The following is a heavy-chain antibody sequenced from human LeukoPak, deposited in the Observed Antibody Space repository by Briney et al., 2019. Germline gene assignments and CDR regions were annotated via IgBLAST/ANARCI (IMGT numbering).Heavy chain of an antibody. CDR3: ARESRYDSSGYQPDGGAFDI. Sequence: GGSLRLSCAASGFTFTRFWLTWVRQSPGKGLEWVANINPDGTKTTYVDSVEGRFATSRDNSKNTLYLQMNSLRAEDTAVYYCARESRYDSSGYQPDGGAFDIWGQGTMVTVSS. V-gene: IGHV3-7*01. D-gene: IGHD3-22*01. CDR2: INPDGTKT. CDR1: GFTFTRFW. J-gene: IGHJ3*02.